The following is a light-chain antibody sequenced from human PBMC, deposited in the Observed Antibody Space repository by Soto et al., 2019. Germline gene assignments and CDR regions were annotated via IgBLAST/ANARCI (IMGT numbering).Light chain of an antibody. Sequence: DIQVTQSPSSVSASVGDSVTITCRANQDIRTRLAWYQQKPGKAPKVLIYAASTLEAGVPLRFSGSGYGTHFTLTISGLQPEDFSTYYCQQANSFPLSFGQGTRLEIK. CDR1: QDIRTR. V-gene: IGKV1-12*01. CDR2: AAS. CDR3: QQANSFPLS. J-gene: IGKJ5*01.